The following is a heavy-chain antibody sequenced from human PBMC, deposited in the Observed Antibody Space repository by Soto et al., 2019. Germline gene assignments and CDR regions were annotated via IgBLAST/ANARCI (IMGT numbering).Heavy chain of an antibody. Sequence: QVQLQESGPGLVKPSETLSLTCTVSGGSVSSGSYYWSCIRQPPGKGLEWIGYIYYSGSTNYNPSLKSRVTISVDTSKNQFSLKLSSVTAADTAVYYCASNRMALDYWGQGTLVTVSS. CDR2: IYYSGST. J-gene: IGHJ4*02. D-gene: IGHD2-8*01. V-gene: IGHV4-61*01. CDR3: ASNRMALDY. CDR1: GGSVSSGSYY.